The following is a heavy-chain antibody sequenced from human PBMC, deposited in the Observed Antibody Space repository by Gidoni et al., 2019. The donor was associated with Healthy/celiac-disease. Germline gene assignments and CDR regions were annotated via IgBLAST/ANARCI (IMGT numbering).Heavy chain of an antibody. Sequence: FTISRDNAKNSLYLQMNSLRAEDTAVYYCARERFIAVAAAFDIWGQGTMVTVSS. CDR3: ARERFIAVAAAFDI. J-gene: IGHJ3*02. V-gene: IGHV3-48*03. D-gene: IGHD6-19*01.